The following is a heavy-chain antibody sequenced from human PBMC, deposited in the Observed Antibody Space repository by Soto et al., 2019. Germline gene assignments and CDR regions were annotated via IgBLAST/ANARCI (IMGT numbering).Heavy chain of an antibody. V-gene: IGHV1-18*01. Sequence: ASVKVSCKASGYTFTSYGISWVRQAPGQGLEWTGWISAYNGNTNYAQKLQGRVTMTTDTSTSTAYMELRSLSSDDTAVYYCARDRPDIVVVPAATYYYYYGMDVWGQGTTVTVSS. CDR3: ARDRPDIVVVPAATYYYYYGMDV. J-gene: IGHJ6*02. D-gene: IGHD2-2*01. CDR1: GYTFTSYG. CDR2: ISAYNGNT.